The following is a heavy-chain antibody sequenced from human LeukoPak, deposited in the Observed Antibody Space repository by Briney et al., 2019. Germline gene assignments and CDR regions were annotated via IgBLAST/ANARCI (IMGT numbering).Heavy chain of an antibody. J-gene: IGHJ3*01. CDR3: AKDYYAPGSSAFDF. CDR2: ISWNSGSI. CDR1: GFTFDDYA. V-gene: IGHV3-9*03. D-gene: IGHD3-10*01. Sequence: PGRSLRLSCAASGFTFDDYAMHWVRQAPGKGLEWVSGISWNSGSIGYADSVKGRFTISRDNAKNSLYLQMNSLRVEDMALYYCAKDYYAPGSSAFDFWGQGTMVTVSS.